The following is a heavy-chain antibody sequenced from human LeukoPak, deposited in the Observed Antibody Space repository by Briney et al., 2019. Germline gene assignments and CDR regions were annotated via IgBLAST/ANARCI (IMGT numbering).Heavy chain of an antibody. CDR1: GFTFSYYT. J-gene: IGHJ4*02. CDR2: ISYDGSNK. D-gene: IGHD3-22*01. CDR3: ARVLNYYDRSGYYFSY. V-gene: IGHV3-30-3*01. Sequence: PGGSLRLSCAASGFTFSYYTRHWVRQAPGKGLEWVAVISYDGSNKYYADSVKGRFTISRDNSKNTLYLQMNSLRAEDTAVYYCARVLNYYDRSGYYFSYWGQGTLVSVSS.